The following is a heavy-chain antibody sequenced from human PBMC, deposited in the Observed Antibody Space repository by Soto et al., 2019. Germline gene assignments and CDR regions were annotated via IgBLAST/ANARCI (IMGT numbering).Heavy chain of an antibody. CDR1: GFTVSNNY. Sequence: EVQVVESGGGLVQPGGSLRLSFAASGFTVSNNYMTWVRQAPGKGLEWVSLIYSRGGTDYADSVKGRFTISRDNSKNIVYLQMNSLRVEDTAVYYCARGGSGSQTVGYWGQGARVTVSS. CDR2: IYSRGGT. J-gene: IGHJ4*02. D-gene: IGHD1-26*01. CDR3: ARGGSGSQTVGY. V-gene: IGHV3-66*01.